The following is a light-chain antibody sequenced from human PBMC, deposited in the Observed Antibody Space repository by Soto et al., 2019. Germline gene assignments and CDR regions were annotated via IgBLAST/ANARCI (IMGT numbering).Light chain of an antibody. V-gene: IGLV3-1*01. CDR1: KLGDKY. J-gene: IGLJ2*01. CDR2: QDS. Sequence: SSELTQPPSVSVSPGQTASITCSGAKLGDKYACWYQQKQGQSPVLVIYQDSKRPSGIPERFSGSNSGNTATLTISGTQAMDEADYYCQAWDSSTGPVVFGGGTKLTVL. CDR3: QAWDSSTGPVV.